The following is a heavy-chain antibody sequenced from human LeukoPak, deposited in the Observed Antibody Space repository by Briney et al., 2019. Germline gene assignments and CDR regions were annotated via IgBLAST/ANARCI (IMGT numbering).Heavy chain of an antibody. D-gene: IGHD3-9*01. Sequence: GGSLRLSCAASGFTFSSYAMSWVRQAPGKGLEWVSAISGSGGSTYYADSVKVRFTISRDNSKNTLYLQMNSLRAEDTAVYYCAKSYDILTGYSIYFQHWGQGTLVTVSS. CDR1: GFTFSSYA. V-gene: IGHV3-23*01. CDR3: AKSYDILTGYSIYFQH. CDR2: ISGSGGST. J-gene: IGHJ1*01.